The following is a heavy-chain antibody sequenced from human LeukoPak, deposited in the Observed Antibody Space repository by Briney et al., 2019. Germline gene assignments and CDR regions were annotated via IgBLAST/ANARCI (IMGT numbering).Heavy chain of an antibody. CDR3: ARESFGELYGSFDY. CDR1: GGSISSSSYY. J-gene: IGHJ4*02. D-gene: IGHD3-10*01. CDR2: IYYSGST. Sequence: SETLSLTCTVSGGSISSSSYYWGWIRQPPGKGLEWIGSIYYSGSTYYNPSLKSRVTISVDTSKNQFSLKLSSVTAADTAVYYCARESFGELYGSFDYWGQGTLVTVFS. V-gene: IGHV4-39*07.